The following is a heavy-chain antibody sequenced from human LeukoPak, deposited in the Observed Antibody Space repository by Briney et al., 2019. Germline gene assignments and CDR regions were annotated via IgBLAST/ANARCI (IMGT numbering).Heavy chain of an antibody. CDR2: ISNGGGST. Sequence: PGGSLRLSCAASGFTFSSYVMSWVRQAPGKGLEWVSTISNGGGSTYYADSVKGRFTISRDNSKNTVYLQMSSLRAEDTAVYYCAKDRWGSGGSGGGDYWGQGTLVTVSS. D-gene: IGHD2-15*01. V-gene: IGHV3-23*01. CDR3: AKDRWGSGGSGGGDY. CDR1: GFTFSSYV. J-gene: IGHJ4*02.